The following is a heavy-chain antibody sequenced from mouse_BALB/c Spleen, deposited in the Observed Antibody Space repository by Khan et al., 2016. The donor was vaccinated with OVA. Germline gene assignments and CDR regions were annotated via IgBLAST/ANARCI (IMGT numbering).Heavy chain of an antibody. CDR2: ISTGGRKI. CDR1: GLTFSSSA. V-gene: IGHV5-9-1*01. Sequence: EVELVESGGGLVKPGGSLKLSCAASGLTFSSSAMSWVRQTPEKRLEWVATISTGGRKIYYADSVKGRFTISRDNAKNTLSLQMSSLRSEDTAMYCGERSITPVVAVYYWGQGTTLTVSS. D-gene: IGHD1-1*01. CDR3: ERSITPVVAVYY. J-gene: IGHJ2*01.